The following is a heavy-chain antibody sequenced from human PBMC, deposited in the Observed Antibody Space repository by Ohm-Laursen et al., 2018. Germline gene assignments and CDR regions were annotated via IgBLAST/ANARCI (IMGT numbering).Heavy chain of an antibody. CDR2: INGDGTIT. D-gene: IGHD5-12*01. CDR3: VGGYITVFHY. J-gene: IGHJ4*02. V-gene: IGHV3-74*01. Sequence: SLRPSFAASGFTFSNYWMHWVRQAPGRGLVWVSRINGDGTITNYADSVKGRFTITRDNAKNTVNLEMSSLRAEDTALYYCVGGYITVFHYWGQGTLLSVSS. CDR1: GFTFSNYW.